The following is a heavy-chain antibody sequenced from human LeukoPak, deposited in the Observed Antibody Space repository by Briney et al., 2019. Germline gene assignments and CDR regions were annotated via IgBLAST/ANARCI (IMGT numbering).Heavy chain of an antibody. V-gene: IGHV3-48*01. Sequence: GGSLRLSCEASGFTFSNYRMNWFRQAPGKGLELVSHISSVSSSIYYADSVKGRFTMSRDNAKNSLYLQMNSLRAEDTAVYHCARYSSGWSIDYWGQGSLVTVSS. J-gene: IGHJ4*02. CDR1: GFTFSNYR. CDR2: ISSVSSSI. D-gene: IGHD6-19*01. CDR3: ARYSSGWSIDY.